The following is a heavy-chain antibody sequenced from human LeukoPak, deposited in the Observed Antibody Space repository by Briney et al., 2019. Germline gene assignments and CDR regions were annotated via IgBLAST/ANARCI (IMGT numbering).Heavy chain of an antibody. J-gene: IGHJ6*03. CDR3: ARADRGYYYYMDV. Sequence: SVKVSCKASGYTFTSYDINWVRQATGQGLEWMGRIIPILGIANYAQKFQGRVTITADKSTSTAYMELSSLRSEDTAVYYCARADRGYYYYMDVWGKGTTVTVSS. V-gene: IGHV1-69*04. CDR1: GYTFTSYD. CDR2: IIPILGIA. D-gene: IGHD5/OR15-5a*01.